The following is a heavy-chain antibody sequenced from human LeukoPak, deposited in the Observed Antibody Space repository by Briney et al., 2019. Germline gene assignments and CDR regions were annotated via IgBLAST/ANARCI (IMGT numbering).Heavy chain of an antibody. D-gene: IGHD6-13*01. J-gene: IGHJ4*02. Sequence: PSETLSLTCTVSGGSISSYYWSWIRQPPGKGLEWIGYIYYSGSTNYNPSLKSRVTISVDTSKNQFSLKLSSVTAADTAVYYCARVGTQLVRTFDYWGQGTLVTVSS. CDR2: IYYSGST. V-gene: IGHV4-59*01. CDR3: ARVGTQLVRTFDY. CDR1: GGSISSYY.